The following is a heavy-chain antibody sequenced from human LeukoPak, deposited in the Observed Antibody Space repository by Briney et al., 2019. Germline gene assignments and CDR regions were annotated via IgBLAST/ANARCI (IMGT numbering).Heavy chain of an antibody. Sequence: GGSLRLSCAASGFTFSSYAMHWVRQAPGKGLEWVAVISYDGSNKYYADSVKGHFTISRDNSKNTLYLQMNSLRAEDTAVYYCARAGEAPMIVPQQDYFDYWGQGTLVTASS. J-gene: IGHJ4*02. CDR1: GFTFSSYA. CDR2: ISYDGSNK. V-gene: IGHV3-30-3*01. D-gene: IGHD3-22*01. CDR3: ARAGEAPMIVPQQDYFDY.